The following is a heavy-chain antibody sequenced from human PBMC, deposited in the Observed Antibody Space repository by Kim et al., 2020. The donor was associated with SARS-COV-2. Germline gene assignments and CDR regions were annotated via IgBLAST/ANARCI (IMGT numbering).Heavy chain of an antibody. J-gene: IGHJ5*02. D-gene: IGHD3-22*01. CDR1: GFTFSSYS. Sequence: GGSLRLSCAASGFTFSSYSMNWVRQAPGKGLEWVSYISSSSSTIYDAYSVKGRFIISNDKAKNSLYLQMNSLSDEDTAVYYCGRESYDSSLGFGDWFDPWGQGTLVTVSS. V-gene: IGHV3-48*02. CDR3: GRESYDSSLGFGDWFDP. CDR2: ISSSSSTI.